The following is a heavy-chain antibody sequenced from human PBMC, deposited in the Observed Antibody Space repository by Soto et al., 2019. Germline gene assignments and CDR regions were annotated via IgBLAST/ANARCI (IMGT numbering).Heavy chain of an antibody. Sequence: QLHLQESGPGLVKPSETLSLTCTVSGDSISSNNYFWGWVRQPPGKGLEWIGSIYYSGSTFYNPSLKSRVTISVDTSKILFSLNLHSMTAADTAVYYCARQVPVARYEHCTGATCYSGYVDLWGRGTLVTVSS. CDR2: IYYSGST. J-gene: IGHJ2*01. V-gene: IGHV4-39*01. D-gene: IGHD2-15*01. CDR3: ARQVPVARYEHCTGATCYSGYVDL. CDR1: GDSISSNNYF.